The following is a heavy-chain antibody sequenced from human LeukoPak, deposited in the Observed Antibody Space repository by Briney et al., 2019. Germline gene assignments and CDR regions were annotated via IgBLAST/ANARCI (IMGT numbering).Heavy chain of an antibody. V-gene: IGHV3-23*01. J-gene: IGHJ4*02. D-gene: IGHD2-15*01. Sequence: GGSLRLSCAASGFTFSSYAMSWVRQAPGKGLEWVSAINGSGGSTYYADSVRGRFTISRDNTKNTLYLQMNSPRAEDTAVYYCAKGGGVVAAYLFDYWGQGTLVTVSS. CDR3: AKGGGVVAAYLFDY. CDR1: GFTFSSYA. CDR2: INGSGGST.